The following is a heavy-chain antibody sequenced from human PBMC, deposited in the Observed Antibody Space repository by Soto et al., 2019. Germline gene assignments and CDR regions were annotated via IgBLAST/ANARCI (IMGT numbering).Heavy chain of an antibody. CDR3: ARRFTATPSYLGY. D-gene: IGHD2-15*01. V-gene: IGHV4-59*08. CDR2: IYYSGST. J-gene: IGHJ4*02. CDR1: GGSISSYY. Sequence: SETLSLTCTVSGGSISSYYWSWIRQPPGKGLEWIGYIYYSGSTNYNPSLKSRVTISVDTSKNQFSLKLSSVTAADTAVYYCARRFTATPSYLGYWGQGTLVTVSS.